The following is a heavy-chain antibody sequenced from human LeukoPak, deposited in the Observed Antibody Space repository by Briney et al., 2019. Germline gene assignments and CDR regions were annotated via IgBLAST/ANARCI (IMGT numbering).Heavy chain of an antibody. V-gene: IGHV3-53*01. CDR2: IYSDGST. CDR1: GFTVSSNY. J-gene: IGHJ4*02. CDR3: ARDTSSWLRADW. Sequence: QTGGSLRLSCAASGFTVSSNYMSWVRQAPGKGLEWVSIIYSDGSTYYADSVKGRFTISRDNSKNTLYLQMNSLRAEDTAVYYCARDTSSWLRADWWGQGTLVTVSS. D-gene: IGHD6-13*01.